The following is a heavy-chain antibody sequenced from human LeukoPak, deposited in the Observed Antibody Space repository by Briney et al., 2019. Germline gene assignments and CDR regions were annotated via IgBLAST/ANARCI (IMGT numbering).Heavy chain of an antibody. Sequence: ASVKVSCKASGYAFTSYGISWVRQAPGQGLEWMGIINPTGGSTTYAQKFQARVTMTRDTSASTVYMELSSLRSDDTAVYYCARTAARRFGYWGQGTLVTVSS. CDR3: ARTAARRFGY. D-gene: IGHD6-6*01. J-gene: IGHJ4*02. CDR1: GYAFTSYG. CDR2: INPTGGST. V-gene: IGHV1-46*01.